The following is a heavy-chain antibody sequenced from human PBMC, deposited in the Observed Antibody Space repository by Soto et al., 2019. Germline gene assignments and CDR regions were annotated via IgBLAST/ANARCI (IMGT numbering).Heavy chain of an antibody. Sequence: SETLSLTCAVSGDSISGGAWWSWVRQSPGKGLQWIGEIYHSGNTRNNPSLKSRVTMSVDKSNNQFSLNLMSVTAADTATYYCARDSRTGCSSTDCYMSWGRGILVTVSS. V-gene: IGHV4-4*02. CDR2: IYHSGNT. CDR3: ARDSRTGCSSTDCYMS. D-gene: IGHD2-2*01. J-gene: IGHJ5*02. CDR1: GDSISGGAW.